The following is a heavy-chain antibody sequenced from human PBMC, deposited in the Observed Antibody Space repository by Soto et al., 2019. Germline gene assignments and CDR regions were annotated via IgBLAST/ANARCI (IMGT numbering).Heavy chain of an antibody. CDR2: ISSNGGST. CDR1: GFTFSSYS. CDR3: ARQSYSSYYFDY. D-gene: IGHD6-13*01. J-gene: IGHJ4*02. Sequence: GGSLRLSCAASGFTFSSYSMNWVRQAPGKGLEWVSAISSNGGSTYYANSVKGRFTISRDNSKNTLYLQMGSLRAEDMAVYYCARQSYSSYYFDYWGQGTLVTVSS. V-gene: IGHV3-64*01.